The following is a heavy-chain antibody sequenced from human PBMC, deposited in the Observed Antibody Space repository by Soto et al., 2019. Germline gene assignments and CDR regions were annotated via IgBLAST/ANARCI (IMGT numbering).Heavy chain of an antibody. CDR2: IGIDGGP. V-gene: IGHV3-13*05. CDR3: ARAAAGGAYFDL. J-gene: IGHJ4*02. CDR1: GFTFSEYD. D-gene: IGHD6-13*01. Sequence: GGSLRLSCAASGFTFSEYDMHWVRQPTGKGLEWVSAIGIDGGPNYPDSVKGRFTISRENAKNSFYLQMHSLRVGVTAVYYCARAAAGGAYFDLWGQGTLVTVSS.